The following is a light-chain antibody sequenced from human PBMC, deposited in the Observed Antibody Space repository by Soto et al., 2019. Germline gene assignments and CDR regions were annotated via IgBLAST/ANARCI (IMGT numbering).Light chain of an antibody. CDR2: DAS. J-gene: IGKJ4*01. V-gene: IGKV3D-20*01. CDR1: QSVSSGY. Sequence: EIVLTQSPATLSLSPGERATLSCGASQSVSSGYLGWYQQKPGLAPRLLIYDASNRATGIPDRFSGSGSGTDFTLTISRLEPEDFAVYYWQQYGRSPFTFGGGTKVEIK. CDR3: QQYGRSPFT.